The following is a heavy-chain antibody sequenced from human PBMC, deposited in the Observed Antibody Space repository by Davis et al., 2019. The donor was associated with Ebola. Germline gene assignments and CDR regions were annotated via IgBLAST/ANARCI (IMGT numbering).Heavy chain of an antibody. Sequence: GESLKISCAASGFTFSSYWMSWVRQAPGKGLEWVANIKQDGSEKYYVDSVKGRFTISRDNAKNSLYLQMNSLRAEDTAVYYCARGWELLGWFDPWGQGTLVTVSS. CDR1: GFTFSSYW. D-gene: IGHD1-26*01. J-gene: IGHJ5*02. V-gene: IGHV3-7*03. CDR2: IKQDGSEK. CDR3: ARGWELLGWFDP.